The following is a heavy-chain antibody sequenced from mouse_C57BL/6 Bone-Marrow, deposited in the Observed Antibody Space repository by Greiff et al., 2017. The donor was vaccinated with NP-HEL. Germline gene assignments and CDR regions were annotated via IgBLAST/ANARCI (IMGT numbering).Heavy chain of an antibody. V-gene: IGHV3-6*01. CDR1: GYSITSGYY. CDR2: ISYDGSN. Sequence: EVKLLESGPGLVKPSQSLSLTCSVTGYSITSGYYWNWIRQFPGNKLEWMGYISYDGSNNYNPSLKNRISITRDTSKNQFFLKLNSVTTEDTATYYCARAYYSNYYYFDYWGQGTTLTVSS. D-gene: IGHD2-5*01. CDR3: ARAYYSNYYYFDY. J-gene: IGHJ2*01.